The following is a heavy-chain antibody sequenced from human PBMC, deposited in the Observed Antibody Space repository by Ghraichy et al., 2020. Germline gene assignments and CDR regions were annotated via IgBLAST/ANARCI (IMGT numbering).Heavy chain of an antibody. Sequence: GGSLRLTCAASGFTFSNAWMSWVRQAPGKGLEWVGRIKSKTDGGTTDYAAPVKGRFTISRDDSKNTLYLQMNSLKTEDTAVYDCTTEDLITMIVVAPFDYWGQGTLVTVSS. J-gene: IGHJ4*02. D-gene: IGHD3-22*01. CDR2: IKSKTDGGTT. CDR1: GFTFSNAW. CDR3: TTEDLITMIVVAPFDY. V-gene: IGHV3-15*01.